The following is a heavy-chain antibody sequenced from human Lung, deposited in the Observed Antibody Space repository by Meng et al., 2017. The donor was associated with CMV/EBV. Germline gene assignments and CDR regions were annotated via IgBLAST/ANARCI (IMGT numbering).Heavy chain of an antibody. J-gene: IGHJ6*02. D-gene: IGHD1-14*01. V-gene: IGHV1-18*01. CDR2: ISAYNGNT. CDR1: GYTFTSYG. CDR3: ARDRALAGTTLYYYYGMDV. Sequence: ASVKVSCKASGYTFTSYGISWVRQAPGQGLEWMGWISAYNGNTNYAQKLQGRVTMTTDTSTSTAYMELRSLRSDDTAVYYCARDRALAGTTLYYYYGMDVWGQGTXVTVCS.